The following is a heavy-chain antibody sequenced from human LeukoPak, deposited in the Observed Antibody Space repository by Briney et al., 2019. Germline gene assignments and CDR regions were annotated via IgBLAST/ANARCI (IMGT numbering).Heavy chain of an antibody. CDR3: ARHGLVGEYVD. CDR1: GDSIRSYF. V-gene: IGHV4-59*08. D-gene: IGHD3-10*01. Sequence: PSETLSLTCNVSGDSIRSYFWSWIRQPPGKTLEWIGYIHFSGTTNYSPSLKSRVTVSLDTSKSQFSLKLNSVTAADTAVYYCARHGLVGEYVDWGQGTLVIVSS. CDR2: IHFSGTT. J-gene: IGHJ4*02.